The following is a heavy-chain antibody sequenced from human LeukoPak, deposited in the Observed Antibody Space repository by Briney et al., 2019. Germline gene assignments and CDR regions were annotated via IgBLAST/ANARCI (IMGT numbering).Heavy chain of an antibody. CDR3: ARDPGGDNWGSSYYFDY. CDR2: ISYDGTNK. J-gene: IGHJ4*02. Sequence: GGSLRLSCAASGFTFNSYTLHWVRRAPGKGLECVGVISYDGTNKYYADSVKGRFTISRDNSKNTLYLQMNSLRPEDTAVYYCARDPGGDNWGSSYYFDYWGQGTLVTVSS. D-gene: IGHD7-27*01. CDR1: GFTFNSYT. V-gene: IGHV3-30-3*01.